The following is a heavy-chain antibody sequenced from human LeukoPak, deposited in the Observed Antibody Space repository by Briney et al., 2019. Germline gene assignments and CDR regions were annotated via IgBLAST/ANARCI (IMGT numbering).Heavy chain of an antibody. V-gene: IGHV3-74*01. CDR2: INSDGSTT. CDR3: ASTTNWAAATGYYFDY. Sequence: GGSLRLSCAASGFSFSTYWMHWVRQAPGKGLVWVSRINSDGSTTTYADSVKGRFTFSRDNAKNTLYLQMNSLRAEDTALYYCASTTNWAAATGYYFDYWGQGTLVTVSS. J-gene: IGHJ4*02. CDR1: GFSFSTYW. D-gene: IGHD6-13*01.